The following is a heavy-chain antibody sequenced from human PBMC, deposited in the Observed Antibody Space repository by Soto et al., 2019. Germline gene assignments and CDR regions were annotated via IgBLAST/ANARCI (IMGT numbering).Heavy chain of an antibody. CDR2: IKPDGSEK. D-gene: IGHD5-12*01. CDR3: ARGCDYDWYRIDY. V-gene: IGHV3-7*02. Sequence: PGGSLRLSCAVSGITFSRYWMSWVRQAPGKGLEWVANIKPDGSEKNYVDSVKGRFTISRDNTKNSLYLQMNSLRVEDTAVYYCARGCDYDWYRIDYWGRGTLVTVSS. J-gene: IGHJ4*02. CDR1: GITFSRYW.